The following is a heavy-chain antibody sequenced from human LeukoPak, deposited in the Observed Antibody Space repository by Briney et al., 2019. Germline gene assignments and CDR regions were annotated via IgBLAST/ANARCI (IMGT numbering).Heavy chain of an antibody. V-gene: IGHV3-23*01. CDR2: ISGSGGST. CDR3: AKAGIAVAGDRDYYGMDV. CDR1: GFTFSSYA. J-gene: IGHJ6*02. D-gene: IGHD6-19*01. Sequence: GGSLRLSCAASGFTFSSYAMSWVRQAPGKGLEWVSGISGSGGSTYYADSVKGRFTISRDNSKNTLYLQMNSLRAEDTAVYYCAKAGIAVAGDRDYYGMDVWGQGTTVIVSS.